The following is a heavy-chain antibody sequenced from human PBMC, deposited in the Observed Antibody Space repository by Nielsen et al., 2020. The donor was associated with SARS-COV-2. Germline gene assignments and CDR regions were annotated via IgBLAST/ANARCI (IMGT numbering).Heavy chain of an antibody. CDR2: ISGSGGST. J-gene: IGHJ6*02. D-gene: IGHD2-21*02. V-gene: IGHV3-23*01. Sequence: GESLKISCAASGFTFSSYAMSWVRQAPGKGLEWVSAISGSGGSTYYADSVKGRFTISRDNSKNTLYLQMNSLRAEDTAVYYCAKDLKRRTDRVVVTAIHHYYYGMDVWGQGTTVTVS. CDR1: GFTFSSYA. CDR3: AKDLKRRTDRVVVTAIHHYYYGMDV.